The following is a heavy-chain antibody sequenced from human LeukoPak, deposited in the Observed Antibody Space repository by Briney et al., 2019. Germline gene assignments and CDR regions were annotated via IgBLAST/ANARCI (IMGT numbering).Heavy chain of an antibody. V-gene: IGHV4-31*03. Sequence: PSETLSLTCTVSGGSISSGGYSWSWIRQFPGKGLEWIGYIYFTGITYYNPSLKSRATFSVDTSENKFSLSLRSVTAADTAVYYCAREGCSGGSCYGTVGIDHWGQGTLVTVSS. CDR2: IYFTGIT. D-gene: IGHD2-15*01. J-gene: IGHJ4*02. CDR1: GGSISSGGYS. CDR3: AREGCSGGSCYGTVGIDH.